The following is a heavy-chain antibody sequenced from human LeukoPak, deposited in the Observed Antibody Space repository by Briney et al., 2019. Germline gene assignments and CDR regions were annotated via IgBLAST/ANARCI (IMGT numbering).Heavy chain of an antibody. CDR2: TSAYNGNT. J-gene: IGHJ4*02. V-gene: IGHV1-18*01. CDR1: GYTFTSYG. D-gene: IGHD2-2*01. Sequence: ASVKVSCKASGYTFTSYGTSWVRQAPGQGLEWMGWTSAYNGNTNYAQKLQGRVTMTTDTSTSTAYMELRSLRSDDTAVYYCARDGPAAIPGGYWGQGTLVTVSS. CDR3: ARDGPAAIPGGY.